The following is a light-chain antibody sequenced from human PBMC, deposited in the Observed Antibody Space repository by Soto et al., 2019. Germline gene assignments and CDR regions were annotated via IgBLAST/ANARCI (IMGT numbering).Light chain of an antibody. V-gene: IGLV2-14*01. CDR2: EVS. J-gene: IGLJ2*01. CDR1: SSDVGSFNF. CDR3: ASYTSSSTSVI. Sequence: QSALTQPASVSGAPGQSIAISCTGTSSDVGSFNFVSWYQQHPGKVPKLIIYEVSNRPSGISSRFSGSKSGNTASLTISGLQAEDEADYYCASYTSSSTSVIFGRGTKVTVL.